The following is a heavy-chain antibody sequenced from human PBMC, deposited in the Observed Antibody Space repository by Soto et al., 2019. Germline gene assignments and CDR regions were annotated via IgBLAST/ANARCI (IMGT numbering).Heavy chain of an antibody. Sequence: SETLSLTCTVSGGSISNYYWSWIRQPPGKGLEWIGYIYYSGSTNYNPSLKSRVTISVDTSKNQFSLKLSSVTAADTAVYYCARGRWLRSSFDYWGQGTLVTVSS. CDR1: GGSISNYY. CDR3: ARGRWLRSSFDY. D-gene: IGHD5-12*01. J-gene: IGHJ4*02. CDR2: IYYSGST. V-gene: IGHV4-59*12.